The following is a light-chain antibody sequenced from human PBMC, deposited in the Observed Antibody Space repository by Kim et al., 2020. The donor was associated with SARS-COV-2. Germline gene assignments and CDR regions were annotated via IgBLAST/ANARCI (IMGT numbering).Light chain of an antibody. V-gene: IGKV1-39*01. CDR3: QQSYTTPWLS. CDR2: ATS. CDR1: QSIGTR. J-gene: IGKJ4*01. Sequence: IQMTQSPSSLAASVGDRVTIACRASQSIGTRLNWYQQRPGKAPKLLIYATSTLQTGVPSRFSGTGPGTDFALTISSLQPEDFATYYCQQSYTTPWLSFGGGTKVDIK.